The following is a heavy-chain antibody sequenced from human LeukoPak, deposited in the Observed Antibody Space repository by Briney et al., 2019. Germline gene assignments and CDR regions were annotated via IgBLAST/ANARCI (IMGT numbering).Heavy chain of an antibody. CDR1: GFTFSNYW. CDR2: IKEDGSEK. Sequence: GGSLRLSCAASGFTFSNYWMTWVRQAPGKGLEWVANIKEDGSEKYYVDSVKGRFTISRDNAKNSLYLQMNSLRAEDTAVYYCVREFSGEYDYWGQGTLVTVSS. J-gene: IGHJ4*02. V-gene: IGHV3-7*01. CDR3: VREFSGEYDY. D-gene: IGHD3-10*01.